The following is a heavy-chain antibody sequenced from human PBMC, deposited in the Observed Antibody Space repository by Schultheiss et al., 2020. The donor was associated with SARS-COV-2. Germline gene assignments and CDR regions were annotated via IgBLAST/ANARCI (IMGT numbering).Heavy chain of an antibody. CDR1: GFTFSTYA. J-gene: IGHJ3*02. CDR3: ARDGDVAMVSGALDI. V-gene: IGHV3-23*01. Sequence: GGSLRLSCAASGFTFSTYAMSWVRQAPGKGLEWVSAISGNGDSTYYANSVKGRFTISRDNAENSVSLQMSRLRVEDTAVYYCARDGDVAMVSGALDIWGQGTMVTVSS. D-gene: IGHD5-18*01. CDR2: ISGNGDST.